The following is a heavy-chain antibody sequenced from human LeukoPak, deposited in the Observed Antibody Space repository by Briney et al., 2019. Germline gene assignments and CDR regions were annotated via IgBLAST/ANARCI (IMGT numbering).Heavy chain of an antibody. V-gene: IGHV4-4*07. CDR2: IYTSGST. CDR3: AKARSSSWPGHDAFDI. Sequence: PSETLSLTCTVSGGSISSYYRSWIRQPAGKGLEWIGRIYTSGSTNYNPSLKSRVTMSVDTSKNQFSLKLSSVTAADTAVYYCAKARSSSWPGHDAFDIWGQGTMVTVSS. D-gene: IGHD6-13*01. CDR1: GGSISSYY. J-gene: IGHJ3*02.